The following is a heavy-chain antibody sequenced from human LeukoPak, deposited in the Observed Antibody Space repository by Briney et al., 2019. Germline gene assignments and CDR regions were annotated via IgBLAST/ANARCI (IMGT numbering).Heavy chain of an antibody. CDR3: ARDLISGHYTFDY. CDR1: GYTFSSFG. D-gene: IGHD1-26*01. CDR2: ISSTSSTR. Sequence: GGSLRLSCATDGYTFSSFGMNWVRQAPGKGLEWVSYISSTSSTREYADSVKGRFTVSRDNAKKSLYLQMDSLRDDDTAVYYCARDLISGHYTFDYWGQGTLVTVSS. J-gene: IGHJ4*02. V-gene: IGHV3-48*02.